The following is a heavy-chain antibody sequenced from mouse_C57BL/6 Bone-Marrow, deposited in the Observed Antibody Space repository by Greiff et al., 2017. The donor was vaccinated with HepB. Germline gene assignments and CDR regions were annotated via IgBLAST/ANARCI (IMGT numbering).Heavy chain of an antibody. CDR1: GYTFPSYW. D-gene: IGHD2-10*02. J-gene: IGHJ3*01. Sequence: QVQLQQPGAELVRPGSSVKLSCKASGYTFPSYWMHWVKQRPIQGLEWIGNIDPSDSETHYNQKFKDKATLTVDKSSSTAYMQLSSLTSEDSAVYYCARRYGNYESEFAYWGQGTLVTVSA. V-gene: IGHV1-52*01. CDR3: ARRYGNYESEFAY. CDR2: IDPSDSET.